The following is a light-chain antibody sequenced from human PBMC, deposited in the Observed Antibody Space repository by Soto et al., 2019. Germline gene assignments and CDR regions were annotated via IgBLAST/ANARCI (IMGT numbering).Light chain of an antibody. V-gene: IGKV1-5*03. J-gene: IGKJ5*01. CDR2: KAS. CDR3: QQFNSGLGIT. Sequence: DIQMTQSPSTLSASVGDRVTITCRASQSISSWLAWYQQKPGKAPKLLIYKASSLESGVPSRFSGSGSGTEFTLTISSLQPDDSATYYCQQFNSGLGITFGQGTRLEIK. CDR1: QSISSW.